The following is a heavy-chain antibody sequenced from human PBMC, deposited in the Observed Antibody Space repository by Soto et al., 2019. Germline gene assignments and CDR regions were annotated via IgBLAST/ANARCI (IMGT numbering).Heavy chain of an antibody. V-gene: IGHV3-30-3*01. CDR2: ISYDGSNK. D-gene: IGHD3-22*01. CDR3: ASDKIDRSPDAFDI. CDR1: GCTFSSYA. Sequence: GGSLRLSCAASGCTFSSYAMHWVRQAPGKGLEWVAVISYDGSNKYYADSVKGRFTISRDNSKNTLYLQMNSLRAEDTAVYYCASDKIDRSPDAFDIWGQGTMVTVSS. J-gene: IGHJ3*02.